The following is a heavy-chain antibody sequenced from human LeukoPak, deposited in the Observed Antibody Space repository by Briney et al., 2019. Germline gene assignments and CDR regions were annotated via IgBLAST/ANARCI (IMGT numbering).Heavy chain of an antibody. CDR1: GGTFRSFS. J-gene: IGHJ5*02. CDR3: ARSTVLRYFDYFDP. D-gene: IGHD3-9*01. V-gene: IGHV1-69*05. Sequence: SVKVSCKASGGTFRSFSISWVRQAPGQGLEWMGGIIPIFGTANYAQKFQGRVTITTDESTSTDYMELSSLRSEDTAVYYCARSTVLRYFDYFDPWGQGTLVTVSS. CDR2: IIPIFGTA.